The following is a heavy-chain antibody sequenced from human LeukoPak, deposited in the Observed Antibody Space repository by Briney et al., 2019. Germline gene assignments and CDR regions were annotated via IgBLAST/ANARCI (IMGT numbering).Heavy chain of an antibody. J-gene: IGHJ4*02. CDR1: GGSFSGYY. CDR3: ARGLPGTMVRGVPDY. CDR2: INHSGST. D-gene: IGHD3-10*01. V-gene: IGHV4-34*01. Sequence: SETLSLTCAVYGGSFSGYYWSWIRQPPGKGLEWIGEINHSGSTNYNPSLKSRVTISVDTSKNQFSLKLSSVTAADTAVYYCARGLPGTMVRGVPDYWGQGTLVTVSS.